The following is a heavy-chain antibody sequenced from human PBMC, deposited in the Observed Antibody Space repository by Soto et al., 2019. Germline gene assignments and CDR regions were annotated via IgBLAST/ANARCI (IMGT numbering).Heavy chain of an antibody. V-gene: IGHV6-1*01. CDR3: ARNGYDSAGHFDY. D-gene: IGHD5-12*01. Sequence: QTLSLTCAISGDSVSCNSAAWGWIRQFPSRGLEWLGRTYYRSKWYNDYAVSVKSRITINPDTSKNQFSLQLNSVTPEDTAVYYCARNGYDSAGHFDYWGQGTLVTVSS. J-gene: IGHJ4*02. CDR1: GDSVSCNSAA. CDR2: TYYRSKWYN.